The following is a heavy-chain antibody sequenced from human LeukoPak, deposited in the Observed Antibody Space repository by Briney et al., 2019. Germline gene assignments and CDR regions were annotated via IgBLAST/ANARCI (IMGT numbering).Heavy chain of an antibody. D-gene: IGHD6-6*01. Sequence: GGSLRLSCAASGFTFDDYGMSWVRQAPGKGLEWVSGINWNGGSTGYADSVKGRFTISRDNAKNSLYLQMNSLRAEDTALYYCARAPYSSSSNYYYYMDVWGKGTTVTVSS. CDR2: INWNGGST. CDR1: GFTFDDYG. V-gene: IGHV3-20*04. J-gene: IGHJ6*03. CDR3: ARAPYSSSSNYYYYMDV.